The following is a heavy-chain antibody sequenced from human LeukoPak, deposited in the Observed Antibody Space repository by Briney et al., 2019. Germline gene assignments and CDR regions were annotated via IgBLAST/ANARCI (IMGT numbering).Heavy chain of an antibody. CDR2: ISAYNGNT. J-gene: IGHJ6*02. V-gene: IGHV1-18*01. Sequence: VKVSCKASGYTFTSYGISWVRQAPGQGLGWMGWISAYNGNTNYAQKLQGRVTMTTDTSTSTAYMELRSLRSDDTAVYYCARFKVFSGGSGWWERYYCYGMDVWGQGTTVTVSS. D-gene: IGHD6-19*01. CDR1: GYTFTSYG. CDR3: ARFKVFSGGSGWWERYYCYGMDV.